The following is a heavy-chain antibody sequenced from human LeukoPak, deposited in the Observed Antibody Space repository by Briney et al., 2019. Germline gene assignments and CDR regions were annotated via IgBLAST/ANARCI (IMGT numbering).Heavy chain of an antibody. CDR1: GYTFTSYG. V-gene: IGHV1-18*04. Sequence: GASVKVSCKASGYTFTSYGISWVRQAPGQGLEWMGWISAYNGNTNYAQKLQGRVTITTDTSTSTAYMELRSLRSDDTAVYYCARGYSYGYVKGAFDIWGQGTMVTVSS. CDR3: ARGYSYGYVKGAFDI. CDR2: ISAYNGNT. D-gene: IGHD5-18*01. J-gene: IGHJ3*02.